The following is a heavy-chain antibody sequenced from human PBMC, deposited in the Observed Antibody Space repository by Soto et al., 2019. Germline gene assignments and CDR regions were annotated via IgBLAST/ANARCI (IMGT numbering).Heavy chain of an antibody. V-gene: IGHV5-51*01. CDR2: IYPGDSDT. Sequence: GESLKISCKGSGYTFTDYWIGWVRQLPGKGLEWMGIIYPGDSDTRDSLSFQGNVTITVDKSTSTAYLQWRSLEATDSAIYYCARYSGSYWHYLDFWGQGTLVTVSS. CDR3: ARYSGSYWHYLDF. D-gene: IGHD1-26*01. J-gene: IGHJ4*02. CDR1: GYTFTDYW.